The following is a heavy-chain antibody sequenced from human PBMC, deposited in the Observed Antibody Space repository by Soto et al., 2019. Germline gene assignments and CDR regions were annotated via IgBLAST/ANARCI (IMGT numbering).Heavy chain of an antibody. CDR3: ARVVIKKAMVAKEFFDY. V-gene: IGHV1-69*06. CDR2: IIPIFGTA. D-gene: IGHD5-12*01. Sequence: GASVKVSCKASGGTFSSYAISWVRQAPGQGLEWMGGIIPIFGTANYAQKFQGRVTITADKSTSTAYMELSSLRSEDTAVYYCARVVIKKAMVAKEFFDYWGQGTLVTVSS. CDR1: GGTFSSYA. J-gene: IGHJ4*02.